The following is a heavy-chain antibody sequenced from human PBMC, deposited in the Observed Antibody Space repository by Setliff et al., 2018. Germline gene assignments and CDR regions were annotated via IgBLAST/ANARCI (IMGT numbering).Heavy chain of an antibody. J-gene: IGHJ4*02. CDR2: FDPEDGET. D-gene: IGHD3-3*01. CDR3: ARDRITIFGVVIPFDY. CDR1: GYTLTELS. Sequence: ASVKVSCKVSGYTLTELSMHWVRQAPGKGLEWMGGFDPEDGETIYAQKFQGRVTMTEDTSTDTAYMELSSLRPEDTAVYYCARDRITIFGVVIPFDYWGQGTLVTVSS. V-gene: IGHV1-24*01.